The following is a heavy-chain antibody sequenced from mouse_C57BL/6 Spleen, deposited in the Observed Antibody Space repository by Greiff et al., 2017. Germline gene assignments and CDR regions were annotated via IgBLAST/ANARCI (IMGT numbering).Heavy chain of an antibody. CDR3: ARSNYYGSSPAWFAY. V-gene: IGHV1-61*01. CDR2: IYPSDSET. Sequence: VQLQQPGAELVRPGSSVKLSCKASGYTFPSYWMDWVKQRPGQGLEWIGNIYPSDSETHYNQKFKDKATLTVDKSSSTAYMQLSSLTSEDSAVYYCARSNYYGSSPAWFAYWGQGTLVTVSA. J-gene: IGHJ3*01. CDR1: GYTFPSYW. D-gene: IGHD1-1*01.